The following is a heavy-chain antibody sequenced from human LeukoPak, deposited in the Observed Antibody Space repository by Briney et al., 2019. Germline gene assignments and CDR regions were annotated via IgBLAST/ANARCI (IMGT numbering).Heavy chain of an antibody. Sequence: PGEPLKISCKGSGYSFTSYWIGWVRQMPGKGLEWMGIIYPGDSDTRYSPSFQGQVTISADKSISTAYLQWSSLKASDTAMYFGVWSTSFARGFDYWGQGTLVTVSS. V-gene: IGHV5-51*01. CDR3: VWSTSFARGFDY. CDR1: GYSFTSYW. D-gene: IGHD2-2*01. CDR2: IYPGDSDT. J-gene: IGHJ4*02.